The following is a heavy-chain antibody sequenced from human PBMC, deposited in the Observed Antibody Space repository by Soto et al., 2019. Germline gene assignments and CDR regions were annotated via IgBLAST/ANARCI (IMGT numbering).Heavy chain of an antibody. D-gene: IGHD2-15*01. CDR3: AREVRGGFTGIFDQ. CDR1: GDSISDYFY. Sequence: QVQLQGSGPGQVKPSETLSLTYTVSGDSISDYFYWSWIRQPAGKGLEWIGRIYTDGTTKYNPSLKSRVTLSLDKSKNQFSLRLSSVTASDTAVYYFAREVRGGFTGIFDQWGRRSRVTVSS. V-gene: IGHV4-4*07. J-gene: IGHJ4*02. CDR2: IYTDGTT.